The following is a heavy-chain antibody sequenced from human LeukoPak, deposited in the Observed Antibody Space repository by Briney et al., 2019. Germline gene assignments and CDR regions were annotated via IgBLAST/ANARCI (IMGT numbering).Heavy chain of an antibody. CDR3: ARGHSSGWYYFDY. J-gene: IGHJ4*02. CDR1: GYSISSGYY. V-gene: IGHV4-38-2*02. D-gene: IGHD6-19*01. Sequence: SETLSLTCTVSGYSISSGYYWGWIRPPPGKGLEWIGSMFHSGSTYYNPSLKSRVTISVDTSKNQFSLKLSSVTAADTAVYYCARGHSSGWYYFDYWGQGTLVTVSS. CDR2: MFHSGST.